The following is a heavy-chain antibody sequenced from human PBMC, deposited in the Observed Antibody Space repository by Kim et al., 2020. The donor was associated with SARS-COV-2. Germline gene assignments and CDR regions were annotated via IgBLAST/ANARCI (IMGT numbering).Heavy chain of an antibody. CDR3: ARPGSGWYPLHYYGMDV. D-gene: IGHD6-19*01. Sequence: VKGRFTISRDNAKNSLYLQMNSLRAEDTAVYYCARPGSGWYPLHYYGMDVWGQGTTVTVSS. V-gene: IGHV3-11*04. J-gene: IGHJ6*02.